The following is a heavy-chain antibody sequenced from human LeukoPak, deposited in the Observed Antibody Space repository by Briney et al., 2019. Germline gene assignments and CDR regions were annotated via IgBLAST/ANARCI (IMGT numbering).Heavy chain of an antibody. CDR2: IYSGGST. CDR1: GFTVSSNY. J-gene: IGHJ3*02. CDR3: ARDHRLGNSGTFDI. Sequence: GGSLRLSCAASGFTVSSNYMSWVRQAPGKGLEWVSVIYSGGSTYYADSVKGRFTISRDNADNSLYLQMNSLRAEDTAVYYCARDHRLGNSGTFDIWGPGTLVTVSS. D-gene: IGHD4-23*01. V-gene: IGHV3-66*01.